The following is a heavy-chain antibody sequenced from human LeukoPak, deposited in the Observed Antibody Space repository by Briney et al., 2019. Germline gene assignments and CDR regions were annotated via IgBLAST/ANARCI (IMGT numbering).Heavy chain of an antibody. Sequence: ASVKVSCKASGYTFTSYDINWVRQATGQGLEWMGWMNPNSGNTGYAQKFQGRVTITRNTSISTAYMELSSLRSEDTAVYYCAGGLVPAAPDAFDYWGQGTLVTVSS. J-gene: IGHJ4*02. D-gene: IGHD2-2*01. CDR3: AGGLVPAAPDAFDY. CDR1: GYTFTSYD. V-gene: IGHV1-8*03. CDR2: MNPNSGNT.